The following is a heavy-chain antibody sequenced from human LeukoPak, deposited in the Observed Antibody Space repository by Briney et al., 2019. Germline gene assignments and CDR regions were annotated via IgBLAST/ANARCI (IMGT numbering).Heavy chain of an antibody. J-gene: IGHJ4*02. V-gene: IGHV1-46*01. CDR1: GYTFTSYY. CDR2: INPCGGST. CDR3: ARDRGHYYGSGMKRPGRFDY. Sequence: ASVTVSCKASGYTFTSYYMHWVRQAPGEGLEWMGIINPCGGSTSYAQKFQGRVTMTRDTSTSTVYMELSSLRSEDTAVYDCARDRGHYYGSGMKRPGRFDYWGQGTLVTVSS. D-gene: IGHD3-10*01.